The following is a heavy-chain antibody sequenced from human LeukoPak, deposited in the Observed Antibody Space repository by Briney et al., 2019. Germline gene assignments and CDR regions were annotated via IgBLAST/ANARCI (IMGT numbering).Heavy chain of an antibody. Sequence: SETLSLTCNVSGVSISSSSYYWGWIRQPPGKGLEWIGSIYSSGSTYYNSSLKSRGTISIDTSKNQVSLKMSSVTAADTAVYYCARQTGSGLFILPGDQGTLVTVSS. CDR2: IYSSGST. D-gene: IGHD3/OR15-3a*01. CDR1: GVSISSSSYY. CDR3: ARQTGSGLFILP. V-gene: IGHV4-39*01. J-gene: IGHJ4*02.